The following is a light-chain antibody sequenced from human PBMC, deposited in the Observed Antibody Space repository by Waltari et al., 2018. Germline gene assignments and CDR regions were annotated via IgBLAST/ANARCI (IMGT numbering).Light chain of an antibody. J-gene: IGKJ4*01. V-gene: IGKV1-5*03. CDR2: KAT. CDR3: QQYNSHLLT. Sequence: DIQMTQSPSTLSASVGARVTITCLASQSISSWLAWFQKKPGKAPKLLIYKATTLESGVPSRFSGSGSGTEFTLTITSLQPDDFATYYCQQYNSHLLTFGGGTKVEIK. CDR1: QSISSW.